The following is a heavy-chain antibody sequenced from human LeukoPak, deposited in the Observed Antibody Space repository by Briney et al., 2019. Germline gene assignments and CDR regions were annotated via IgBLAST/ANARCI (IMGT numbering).Heavy chain of an antibody. CDR3: ASPSKWERSDLDY. CDR1: GGSISGNTYY. Sequence: KPSETLSLTCTVSGGSISGNTYYWAWIRQPPGKGLEWIGSIYHTGSTYYNPSLKSRVTISVDPYKNRFSLQLRSETAADTAMYYCASPSKWERSDLDYWGQGTLVTVSS. V-gene: IGHV4-39*01. CDR2: IYHTGST. J-gene: IGHJ4*02. D-gene: IGHD1-26*01.